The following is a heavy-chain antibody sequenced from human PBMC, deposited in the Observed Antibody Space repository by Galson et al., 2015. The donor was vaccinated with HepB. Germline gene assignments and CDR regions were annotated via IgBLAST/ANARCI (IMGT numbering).Heavy chain of an antibody. J-gene: IGHJ4*02. CDR3: ARDWVTGDY. V-gene: IGHV1-46*03. D-gene: IGHD2-21*02. CDR1: GYTFPSYY. CDR2: INPSGGST. Sequence: SLKLSCKASGYTFPSYYMHWVRQAPGQGLEWMGIINPSGGSTSYAQKVQGRFTMSRDTSTSTVYMELSSLRAEDTAVYYCARDWVTGDYWGQGTLVTVSS.